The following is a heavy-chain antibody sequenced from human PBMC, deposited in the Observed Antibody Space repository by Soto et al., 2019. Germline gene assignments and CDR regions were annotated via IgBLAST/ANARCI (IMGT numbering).Heavy chain of an antibody. J-gene: IGHJ3*02. CDR3: ARAGIAALPRALRDAFDI. Sequence: SETLSLTCTVSGASISSGNYYWTWVRQPPGKGLEWIGYIYYSGSTYYNPSLKSRVTISVDTSKNQFSLKLSSVTAADTAVYYCARAGIAALPRALRDAFDIWGQGTMVTVSS. CDR2: IYYSGST. CDR1: GASISSGNYY. V-gene: IGHV4-30-4*01. D-gene: IGHD6-6*01.